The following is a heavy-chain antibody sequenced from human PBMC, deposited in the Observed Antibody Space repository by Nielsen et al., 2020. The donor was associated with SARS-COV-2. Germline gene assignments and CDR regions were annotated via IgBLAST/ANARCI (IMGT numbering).Heavy chain of an antibody. CDR1: GFTFSSYA. CDR3: ARVRIGYCTNGVCSHFDY. Sequence: GGSLRLSCAASGFTFSSYAMHWVRQAPGKGLEWVAVISYDGSNKYYADSVKGRFTISRDNSKNTLYPQMNSLRAEDTAVYYCARVRIGYCTNGVCSHFDYWGQGTLVTVSS. CDR2: ISYDGSNK. V-gene: IGHV3-30-3*01. J-gene: IGHJ4*02. D-gene: IGHD2-8*01.